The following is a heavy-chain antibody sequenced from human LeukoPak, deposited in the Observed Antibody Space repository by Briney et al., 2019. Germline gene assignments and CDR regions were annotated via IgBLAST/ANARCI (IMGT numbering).Heavy chain of an antibody. CDR1: GGSISSGDYS. V-gene: IGHV4-30-2*01. D-gene: IGHD1-1*01. Sequence: PSETLSLTCAVSGGSISSGDYSWSWIRQPPGKGLEWIGYIFQSGSTYYNPSLKSRVTISVDRSKNRFSLKLSSVTAADTAVYYCARVGSDWNDVRYNWFDPWGQGTLVTVSS. CDR2: IFQSGST. CDR3: ARVGSDWNDVRYNWFDP. J-gene: IGHJ5*02.